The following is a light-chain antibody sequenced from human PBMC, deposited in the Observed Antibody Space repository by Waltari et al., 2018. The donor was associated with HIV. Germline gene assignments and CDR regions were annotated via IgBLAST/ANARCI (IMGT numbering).Light chain of an antibody. V-gene: IGKV1-5*03. Sequence: VGDRVTITCRASQSISSWLAWYQQKPGKAPKLLIYKASSLESGVPSRFSGSGSGTEFTLTISSLQPDDFATYYCQQYNSYWTFGQGTKVEIK. J-gene: IGKJ1*01. CDR1: QSISSW. CDR3: QQYNSYWT. CDR2: KAS.